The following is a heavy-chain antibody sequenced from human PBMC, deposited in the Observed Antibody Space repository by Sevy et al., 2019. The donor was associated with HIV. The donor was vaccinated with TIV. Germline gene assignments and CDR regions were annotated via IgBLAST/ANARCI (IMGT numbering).Heavy chain of an antibody. D-gene: IGHD5-12*01. CDR3: ARERRWLRSGFDY. Sequence: GGSLRLSCAASGFTFSSYAMHWVRQAPGKGLEWVAVISYDGSNKYYADSVKGRFTISRDNSKKTRYLQMNSLRAEDTAVYYCARERRWLRSGFDYWGQGTLVTVSS. CDR2: ISYDGSNK. CDR1: GFTFSSYA. V-gene: IGHV3-30-3*01. J-gene: IGHJ4*02.